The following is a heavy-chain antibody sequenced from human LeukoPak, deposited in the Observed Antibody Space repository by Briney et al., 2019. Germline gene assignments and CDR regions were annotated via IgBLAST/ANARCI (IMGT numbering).Heavy chain of an antibody. CDR1: GFTLSSHA. J-gene: IGHJ6*03. V-gene: IGHV3-23*01. CDR3: VKDMEYYYDSSDYSPYYSYYMDV. D-gene: IGHD3-22*01. CDR2: ISGRGANK. Sequence: GGSLRLSCAASGFTLSSHAMSWVRQAPGKGLAWVSAISGRGANKYYADSVKGRFTISRDNSKNTLYLQMNSLRAEDTAIYYCVKDMEYYYDSSDYSPYYSYYMDVWGKGTTVTVSS.